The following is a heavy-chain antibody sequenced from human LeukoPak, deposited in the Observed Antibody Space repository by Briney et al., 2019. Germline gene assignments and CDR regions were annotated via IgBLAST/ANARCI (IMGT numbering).Heavy chain of an antibody. D-gene: IGHD3-16*01. J-gene: IGHJ3*02. CDR3: ARDPLWGAFDI. CDR2: IYSGSST. V-gene: IGHV3-66*01. Sequence: GGSLRLSCADSGFTASSNYMSRVRPAPGKGLEWVSVIYSGSSTYYADSVKGRFTISRDNSKNTLYLQMNSLRAEDTAVYYCARDPLWGAFDIWGQGTMVTVSS. CDR1: GFTASSNY.